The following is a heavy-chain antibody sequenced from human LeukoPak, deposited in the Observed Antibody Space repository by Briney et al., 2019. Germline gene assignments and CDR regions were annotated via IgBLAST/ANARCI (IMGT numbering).Heavy chain of an antibody. CDR2: FDPEDGET. J-gene: IGHJ4*02. V-gene: IGHV1-24*01. CDR1: GCTLTELS. Sequence: ASVKVSCKVSGCTLTELSMHWVRQAPGKGLEWMGGFDPEDGETIYAQKFQGRVTMTEDTSTDTAYMELSSLRSEDTAVYYCATARGYQLLYQSRQFDYWGQGTLVTVSS. CDR3: ATARGYQLLYQSRQFDY. D-gene: IGHD2-2*02.